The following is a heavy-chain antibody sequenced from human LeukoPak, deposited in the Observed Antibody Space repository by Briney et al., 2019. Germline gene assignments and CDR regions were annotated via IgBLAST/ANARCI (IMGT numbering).Heavy chain of an antibody. V-gene: IGHV4-59*01. J-gene: IGHJ6*03. CDR1: GGSISSYY. Sequence: SETLSLTCTVSGGSISSYYWSWIRQPPGKGLEWIGYIYYSGSTKYNPSLKSRVTISVDTSKKQFSLKLSSVTAADTAVYYCARRVYMDVWGKGTTVTVSS. CDR3: ARRVYMDV. CDR2: IYYSGST.